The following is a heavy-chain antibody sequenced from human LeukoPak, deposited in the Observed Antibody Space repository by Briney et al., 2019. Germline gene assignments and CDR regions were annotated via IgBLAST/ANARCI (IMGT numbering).Heavy chain of an antibody. V-gene: IGHV5-10-1*01. D-gene: IGHD2-15*01. Sequence: GESLKISCKGSGYSFTSYWITWVRQMPGKGLEWMGRIDPSDSYTNYNPSFQGHVTISADKSISTGYLQWSSLKASDTAMYYCARQPRYCSDGSCSLFDYFDYWGQGTLVTVSS. CDR1: GYSFTSYW. CDR3: ARQPRYCSDGSCSLFDYFDY. J-gene: IGHJ4*02. CDR2: IDPSDSYT.